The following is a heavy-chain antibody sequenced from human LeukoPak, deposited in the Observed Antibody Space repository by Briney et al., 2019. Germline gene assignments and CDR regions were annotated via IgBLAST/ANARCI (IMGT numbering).Heavy chain of an antibody. CDR1: GYSISSGYS. Sequence: SETLSLTCTVSGYSISSGYSWGWIRRPPGKGLEWIGSIYHSGSTYYNPSLKSRVTISVDTSKNHFSLKLSSVTAADTAVYYCARDLDEGATDYWGQGTLVTVSS. J-gene: IGHJ4*02. CDR3: ARDLDEGATDY. CDR2: IYHSGST. D-gene: IGHD1-26*01. V-gene: IGHV4-38-2*02.